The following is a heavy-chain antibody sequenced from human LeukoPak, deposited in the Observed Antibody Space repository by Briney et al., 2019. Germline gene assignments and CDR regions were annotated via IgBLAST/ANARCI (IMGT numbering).Heavy chain of an antibody. Sequence: ASVKVSCKASGYTFTNYYIHWVRQAPGQGFEWVGWINPNSGDTNYAQNFQGWVTMTRATSITTAYMELNRLKSDDTAVYYCVRGYSYGFYFDYWGQGSLVTVSS. CDR2: INPNSGDT. V-gene: IGHV1-2*04. CDR3: VRGYSYGFYFDY. D-gene: IGHD5-18*01. J-gene: IGHJ4*02. CDR1: GYTFTNYY.